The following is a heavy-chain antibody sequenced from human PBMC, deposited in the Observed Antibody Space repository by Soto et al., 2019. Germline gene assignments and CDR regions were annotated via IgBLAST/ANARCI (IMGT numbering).Heavy chain of an antibody. J-gene: IGHJ4*02. CDR3: AHRRRWYNGDYYFDY. D-gene: IGHD4-17*01. V-gene: IGHV2-5*02. Sequence: SAPTIVDPTWSLTLTFTFGSFSHTTSGVGVGWIRQPPGKALEWLALIYWDDYKRYSPSLKSRLTITKDTSKNQVVLTMTNMDPVDTATYYCAHRRRWYNGDYYFDYWGQGTLVTVS. CDR1: SFSHTTSGVG. CDR2: IYWDDYK.